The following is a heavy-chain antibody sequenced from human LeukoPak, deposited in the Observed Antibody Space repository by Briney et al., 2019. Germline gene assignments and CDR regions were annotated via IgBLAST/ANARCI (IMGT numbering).Heavy chain of an antibody. CDR1: GFTFSSYW. Sequence: PGGSLRLSCAASGFTFSSYWMHWVRHAPGKGLVWVSRINSDGSSTSYADSVKGRFTISRDNAKNTLYLQMNSLRAEDTAVYYCARSLIVVVPAAIFHYYYGMDVWGQGTTVTVSS. CDR2: INSDGSST. CDR3: ARSLIVVVPAAIFHYYYGMDV. J-gene: IGHJ6*02. V-gene: IGHV3-74*01. D-gene: IGHD2-2*01.